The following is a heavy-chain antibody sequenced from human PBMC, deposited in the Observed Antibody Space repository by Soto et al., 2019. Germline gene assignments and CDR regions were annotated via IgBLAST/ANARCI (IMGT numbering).Heavy chain of an antibody. CDR1: GFTFSSYA. D-gene: IGHD3-10*01. CDR3: AKAGQPRAYYYGVVG. V-gene: IGHV3-23*01. CDR2: ISGSGGST. Sequence: PGGSLRLSCAASGFTFSSYAMSWVRQAPGKGLEWVSAISGSGGSTYYADSVRGRFTISRDNSNNTLFLQMNSLRVEDTAVYYCAKAGQPRAYYYGVVGWGQGTTVTVSS. J-gene: IGHJ6*02.